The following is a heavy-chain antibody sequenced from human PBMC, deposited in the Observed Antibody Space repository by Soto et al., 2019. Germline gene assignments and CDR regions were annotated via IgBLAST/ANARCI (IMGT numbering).Heavy chain of an antibody. V-gene: IGHV3-21*01. CDR2: ISSSSSYI. CDR3: ERVGAFDAFDI. Sequence: EVQLVESGGGLVKPGGSLRLSCAASGFTFSSYSMNWVRQAPGKGLEWVSSISSSSSYIYYADSVKGRFTISGDNAKNSLYLQMNSLRAEDTAVYCCERVGAFDAFDIWGQGTMVTVSS. CDR1: GFTFSSYS. D-gene: IGHD1-26*01. J-gene: IGHJ3*02.